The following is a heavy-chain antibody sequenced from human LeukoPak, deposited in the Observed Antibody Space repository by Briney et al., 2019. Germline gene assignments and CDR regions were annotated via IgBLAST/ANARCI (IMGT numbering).Heavy chain of an antibody. CDR2: IYTSGST. CDR1: GGSISSYY. V-gene: IGHV4-4*07. CDR3: ARGLGYCSSTSCYDVFGFGY. J-gene: IGHJ4*02. Sequence: ETLSLTCTVAGGSISSYYWSWIRQPAGKGLEWIGRIYTSGSTNYNPSLKSRVTMSVATSKNQFSLKLSSVTAADTAVYYCARGLGYCSSTSCYDVFGFGYWGQGTLVTVSS. D-gene: IGHD2-2*01.